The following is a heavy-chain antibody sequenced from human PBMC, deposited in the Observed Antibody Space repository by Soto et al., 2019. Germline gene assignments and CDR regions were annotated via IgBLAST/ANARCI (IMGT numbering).Heavy chain of an antibody. Sequence: PXGSLRLSCAASGFTCSSYAMHWVRQAPGKGLEWVAVISYDGSNKYYADSVEGRFTISRDNSKNTLYLQMNSLRAEDTAVYYCARETGYSYGLYYYYYYGMDVWGQGTTVTVSS. D-gene: IGHD5-18*01. CDR2: ISYDGSNK. CDR3: ARETGYSYGLYYYYYYGMDV. J-gene: IGHJ6*02. V-gene: IGHV3-30-3*01. CDR1: GFTCSSYA.